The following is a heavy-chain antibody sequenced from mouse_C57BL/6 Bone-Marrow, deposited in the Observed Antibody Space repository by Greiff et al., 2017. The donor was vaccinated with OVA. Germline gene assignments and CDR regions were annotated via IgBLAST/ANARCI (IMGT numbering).Heavy chain of an antibody. V-gene: IGHV1-50*01. CDR2: IAPSDSDT. Sequence: QVQLKQPGAELVKPGASVKLSCKASGYTFTSYWMQWVKQRPGQGLEWIGEIAPSDSDTNYNQKFKGTATLTVDPSSSTAYMQLSSLTSEDSAVYYSAREKVNTVEEDYWGKGTTLTVSS. CDR1: GYTFTSYW. J-gene: IGHJ2*01. CDR3: AREKVNTVEEDY. D-gene: IGHD1-1*01.